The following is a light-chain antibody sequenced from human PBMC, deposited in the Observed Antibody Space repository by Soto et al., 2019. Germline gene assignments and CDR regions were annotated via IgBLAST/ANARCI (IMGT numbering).Light chain of an antibody. CDR1: QSVSSSY. Sequence: EIVLTQSPGTLSLSPGERATLSCRASQSVSSSYLAWYHPKTGQAPRLLIYGSFSRATGLPDRFSGSGSGTDFTLTISRLEPEDFAVYFCQQYGSSPLTFGGGTKVEIK. CDR3: QQYGSSPLT. CDR2: GSF. V-gene: IGKV3-20*01. J-gene: IGKJ4*01.